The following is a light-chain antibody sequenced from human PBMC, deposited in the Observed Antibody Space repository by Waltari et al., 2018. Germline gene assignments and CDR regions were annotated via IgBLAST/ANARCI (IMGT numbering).Light chain of an antibody. J-gene: IGLJ2*01. V-gene: IGLV3-1*01. CDR1: KLGDKY. CDR2: QDN. Sequence: SYELTQRPSVSVSPGQTASITCSGDKLGDKYASWYQRKPGQSPVMVIYQDNKRPSGIPERFSGFNSGNTATLTISGTQAMDEADYYCLTWDSSTVVFGGGTKLTVL. CDR3: LTWDSSTVV.